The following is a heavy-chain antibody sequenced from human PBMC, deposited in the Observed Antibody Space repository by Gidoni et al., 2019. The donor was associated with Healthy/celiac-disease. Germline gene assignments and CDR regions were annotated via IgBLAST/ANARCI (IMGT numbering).Heavy chain of an antibody. CDR1: GYTFTSYY. J-gene: IGHJ3*02. D-gene: IGHD3-10*01. CDR3: ARDSRLMVRGVLPPNDAFDI. Sequence: QVQLVQSGAEVKKPGASVKVSCKASGYTFTSYYMPWVRQAPGQGLEWMGIINPSGGSTSYAQKFQGRVTMTRDTSTSTVYMELSSLRSEDTAVYYCARDSRLMVRGVLPPNDAFDIWGQGTMVTVSS. CDR2: INPSGGST. V-gene: IGHV1-46*03.